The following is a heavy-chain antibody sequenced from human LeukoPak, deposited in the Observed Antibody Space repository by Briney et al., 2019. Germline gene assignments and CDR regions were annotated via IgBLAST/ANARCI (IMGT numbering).Heavy chain of an antibody. CDR2: ISGSGGST. D-gene: IGHD4-17*01. CDR1: GFTFSSYA. Sequence: GGSLRLSCAASGFTFSSYAMSWVRQAPGEGLGWVSAISGSGGSTYYADSVKGRFTISRDNSKNTLYLQMNSLGAEDTAVYYCARVARGSAYGDYYYYMDVWGTGTTVTVSS. V-gene: IGHV3-23*01. J-gene: IGHJ6*03. CDR3: ARVARGSAYGDYYYYMDV.